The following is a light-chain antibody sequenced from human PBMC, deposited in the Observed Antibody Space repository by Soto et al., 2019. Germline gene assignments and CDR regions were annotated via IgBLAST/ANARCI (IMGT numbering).Light chain of an antibody. J-gene: IGKJ4*01. CDR2: AAT. CDR3: QQTYRVPLT. CDR1: QYISNY. V-gene: IGKV1-39*01. Sequence: DIQLTQSPSSLSASVGDRVTITCRASQYISNYFNWYQQKAGKAPKLLIYAATTLQSGVPSRFSGSESGTDFTLTINSLQPEDFATYYCQQTYRVPLTFGGGTKVEIK.